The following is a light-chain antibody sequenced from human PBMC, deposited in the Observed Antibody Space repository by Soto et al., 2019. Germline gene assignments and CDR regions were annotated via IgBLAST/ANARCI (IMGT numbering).Light chain of an antibody. CDR2: GAS. CDR1: QSVSSSY. CDR3: PQYGSSPWT. Sequence: EIVLTQSPGTLSLSPGERATLSCRASQSVSSSYLAWYQQKPGQAPRPLIYGASNRAIGIPDRFSGSGSGTDFTLTISRLEPEDFAVYYCPQYGSSPWTFGQGTKVEIK. V-gene: IGKV3-20*01. J-gene: IGKJ1*01.